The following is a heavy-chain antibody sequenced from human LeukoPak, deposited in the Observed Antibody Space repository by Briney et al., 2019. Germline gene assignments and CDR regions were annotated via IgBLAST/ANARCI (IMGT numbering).Heavy chain of an antibody. J-gene: IGHJ4*02. CDR3: ARQYSGYDAFDY. D-gene: IGHD5-12*01. CDR2: IYTSGST. V-gene: IGHV4-4*07. CDR1: GGSISSYY. Sequence: SETLSLTCTVSGGSISSYYWSWIRQPAGKGLEWIGRIYTSGSTNYNPSLKSRVTISVDRSKNQFSLKLSSVTAADTAVYYCARQYSGYDAFDYWGQGTLVTVSS.